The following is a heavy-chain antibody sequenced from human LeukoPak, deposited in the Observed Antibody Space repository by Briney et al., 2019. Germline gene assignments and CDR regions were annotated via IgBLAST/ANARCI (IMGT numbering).Heavy chain of an antibody. CDR1: GFTFDDYA. Sequence: GGSLRLSCAASGFTFDDYAMHWVRQAPGKGLEWVSLISGDGGSTYYADSVKGRFTISRDSSKNSLYLQMNSLRTEDTALYYCAKGSRTSDFWSGYIDYWGQGTLVTVSS. CDR3: AKGSRTSDFWSGYIDY. D-gene: IGHD3-3*01. J-gene: IGHJ4*02. V-gene: IGHV3-43*02. CDR2: ISGDGGST.